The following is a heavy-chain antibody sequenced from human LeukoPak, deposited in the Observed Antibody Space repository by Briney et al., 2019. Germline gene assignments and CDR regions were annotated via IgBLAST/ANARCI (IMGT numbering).Heavy chain of an antibody. Sequence: SETLSLTCTVSGGSISSGGYYWSWIRQPPGKGLEWIGYIYHSGSTYYNPSLKSRVTISVDRSKNQFSLKLSSVTAADTAVYYCARDRVVVPTNFYSGMDVWGQGTTVTVS. CDR2: IYHSGST. CDR3: ARDRVVVPTNFYSGMDV. CDR1: GGSISSGGYY. V-gene: IGHV4-30-2*01. D-gene: IGHD2-21*01. J-gene: IGHJ6*02.